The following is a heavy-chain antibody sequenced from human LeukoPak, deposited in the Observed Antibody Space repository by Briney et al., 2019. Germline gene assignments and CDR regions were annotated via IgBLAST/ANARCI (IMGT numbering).Heavy chain of an antibody. CDR3: AREAPISYSGSYRNHDAFDI. CDR1: GGSISSSSYY. J-gene: IGHJ3*02. D-gene: IGHD1-26*01. CDR2: IYYSGST. Sequence: SETLSLTCTVSGGSISSSSYYWGWIRQPPGKGLEWIGSIYYSGSTYYNSSLKSRVTISVDTSKNQFSLKLSSVTAADTAVYYCAREAPISYSGSYRNHDAFDIWGQGTMVTVSS. V-gene: IGHV4-39*07.